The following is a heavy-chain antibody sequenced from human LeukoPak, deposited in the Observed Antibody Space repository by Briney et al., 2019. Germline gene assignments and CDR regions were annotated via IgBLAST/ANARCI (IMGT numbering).Heavy chain of an antibody. CDR3: GRDGPAQMVDFDY. Sequence: ASVKVSCKASGYTFSGTGWYLYWLRQAPGQGLECMGWIYPYTGATHYAQKFQGRVAMTRDTSISTAYMELSRLRPDDTAVYYCGRDGPAQMVDFDYWGQGTLVTVSS. CDR2: IYPYTGAT. CDR1: GYTFSGTGWY. J-gene: IGHJ4*02. V-gene: IGHV1-2*02. D-gene: IGHD3-10*01.